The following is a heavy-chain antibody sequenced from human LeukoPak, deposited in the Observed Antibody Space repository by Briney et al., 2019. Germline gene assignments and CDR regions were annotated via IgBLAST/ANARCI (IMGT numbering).Heavy chain of an antibody. CDR2: ISYDGSNK. CDR3: AKDRSDSSGYYPAEYFQH. CDR1: GFTFSSYG. Sequence: GGSLRLSCAASGFTFSSYGMHWVRQAPGKGLEWVAVISYDGSNKYYADSVKGRFPISRDNSKNTLYLQMNSLRAEDTAVYYCAKDRSDSSGYYPAEYFQHWGQGTLVTVSS. V-gene: IGHV3-30*18. D-gene: IGHD3-22*01. J-gene: IGHJ1*01.